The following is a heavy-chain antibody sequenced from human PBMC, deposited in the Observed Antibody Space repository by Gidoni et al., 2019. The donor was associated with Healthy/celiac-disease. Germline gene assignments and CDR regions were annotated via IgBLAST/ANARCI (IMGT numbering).Heavy chain of an antibody. Sequence: QVQLVQSGAEVKKPGSSVKVSCKASGGPFSSYAISWVRQAPGQGLEWMGGIIPIFGTANYAQKFQGRVTITADESTSTAYMELSSLRSEDTAVYYCARKSDCSGGSCRYYYYYYYGMDVWGQGTTVTVSS. CDR3: ARKSDCSGGSCRYYYYYYYGMDV. J-gene: IGHJ6*02. D-gene: IGHD2-15*01. V-gene: IGHV1-69*01. CDR1: GGPFSSYA. CDR2: IIPIFGTA.